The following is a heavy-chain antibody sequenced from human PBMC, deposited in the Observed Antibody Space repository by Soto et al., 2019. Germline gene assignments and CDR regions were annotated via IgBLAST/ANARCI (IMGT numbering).Heavy chain of an antibody. Sequence: ASVKVSCKASGYTFTSYAMHWVRQAPGQRLEWMGWINAGNGNTKYSQKFQVRVTITRDTSASAAYMELSSVRSEDTAIYYFARDKTKVVPAAIEYFYNMDVWGKGTTVTVSS. CDR3: ARDKTKVVPAAIEYFYNMDV. D-gene: IGHD2-2*01. J-gene: IGHJ6*03. CDR1: GYTFTSYA. V-gene: IGHV1-3*01. CDR2: INAGNGNT.